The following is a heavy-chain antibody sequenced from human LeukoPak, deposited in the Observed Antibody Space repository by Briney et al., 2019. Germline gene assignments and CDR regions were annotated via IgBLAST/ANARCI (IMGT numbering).Heavy chain of an antibody. CDR3: AKDRYCSSASCYRRYFDY. Sequence: GGSLRLSCAASGFTVSTNYMSWVRQAPGKGLEWVSVISSGGSTDYSDSVKGRFTISRDNSKNTLYLQMSSLSAEDTAVYFCAKDRYCSSASCYRRYFDYWGQGTLVTVSS. D-gene: IGHD2-2*01. J-gene: IGHJ4*02. CDR1: GFTVSTNY. V-gene: IGHV3-53*01. CDR2: ISSGGST.